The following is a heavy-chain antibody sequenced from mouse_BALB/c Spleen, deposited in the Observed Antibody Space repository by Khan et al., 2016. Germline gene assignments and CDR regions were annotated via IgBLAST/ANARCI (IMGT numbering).Heavy chain of an antibody. CDR2: INPDSSTI. CDR1: GFDFSRYW. J-gene: IGHJ4*01. Sequence: EVKLLESGGGLVQPGGSLKLSCAASGFDFSRYWMSWVRQAPGKGLEWIGEINPDSSTINYTPSLKDKFIISRDNAKYTLYLQMSKVRSKDTVLYYCARLCYYGTMDYWGQGTSVTVSS. CDR3: ARLCYYGTMDY. D-gene: IGHD1-1*01. V-gene: IGHV4-1*02.